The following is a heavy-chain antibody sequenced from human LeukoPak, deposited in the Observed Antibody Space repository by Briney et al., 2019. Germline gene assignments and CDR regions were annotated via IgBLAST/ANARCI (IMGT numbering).Heavy chain of an antibody. CDR1: GGSFSGYY. Sequence: PSGTLSLTCAVYGGSFSGYYWSWIRQPPGKGLEWIGEINHSGSTNYNPSLKSRVTISVDTSKNQFSLKLSSVTAADTAVYYCARHGRSVQYSSSWAPFDPWGQGTLVTVSS. CDR2: INHSGST. CDR3: ARHGRSVQYSSSWAPFDP. J-gene: IGHJ5*02. D-gene: IGHD6-13*01. V-gene: IGHV4-34*01.